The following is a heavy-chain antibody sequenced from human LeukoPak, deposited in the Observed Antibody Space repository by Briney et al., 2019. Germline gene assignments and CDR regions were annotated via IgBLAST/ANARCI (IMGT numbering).Heavy chain of an antibody. CDR2: IISDGSST. CDR1: GFTFSSYE. Sequence: PGGSLRLSCAASGFTFSSYEMNWVRQAPGKGLVWVSRIISDGSSTSYADSVKGRFTISRDNAKNTLYLQMNSLRAEDTAVYYCARDYPIDYWGQGTLVTVSS. J-gene: IGHJ4*02. CDR3: ARDYPIDY. V-gene: IGHV3-74*01.